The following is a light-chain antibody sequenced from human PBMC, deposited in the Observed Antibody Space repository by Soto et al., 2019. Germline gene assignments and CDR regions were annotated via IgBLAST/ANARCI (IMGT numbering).Light chain of an antibody. CDR1: SSDVGGYNY. CDR3: SSYTSSSTYV. CDR2: DVS. Sequence: QSVLTKPSSVSGSPVQSIAISCTGTSSDVGGYNYVSWYQHHPGKAPKLMVYDVSNRPSGVSNRFSGSKSGNTASLTISGLQAEDEPDYYCSSYTSSSTYVFGTGTRSPA. V-gene: IGLV2-14*03. J-gene: IGLJ1*01.